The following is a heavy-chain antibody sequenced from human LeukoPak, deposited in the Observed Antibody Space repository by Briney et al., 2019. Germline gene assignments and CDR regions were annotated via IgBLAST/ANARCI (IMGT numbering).Heavy chain of an antibody. Sequence: GASVRLSCTASGYTFTGYYMHWVRQAPGQGLEWMAGINPNSGGTNYAQNFQGRVTMTRDTSISPAYMELSRLRSDDTAVYYCARDSSAAGTLWGQGTLVIVSA. V-gene: IGHV1-2*02. CDR2: INPNSGGT. J-gene: IGHJ4*02. CDR1: GYTFTGYY. D-gene: IGHD6-13*01. CDR3: ARDSSAAGTL.